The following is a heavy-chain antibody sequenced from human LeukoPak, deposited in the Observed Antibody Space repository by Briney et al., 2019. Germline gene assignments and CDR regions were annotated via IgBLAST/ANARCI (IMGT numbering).Heavy chain of an antibody. CDR2: IYYSGST. J-gene: IGHJ4*02. Sequence: SETLSLTCTVSGGSISSGDYYWSWIRQPPGKGLGWIGYIYYSGSTYYNPSLKSRVTISVDTSKNQFSLKLSSVTAADTAVYYCARVNTMVRGFTYFDYWGQGTLVTVSS. CDR1: GGSISSGDYY. CDR3: ARVNTMVRGFTYFDY. V-gene: IGHV4-30-4*02. D-gene: IGHD3-10*01.